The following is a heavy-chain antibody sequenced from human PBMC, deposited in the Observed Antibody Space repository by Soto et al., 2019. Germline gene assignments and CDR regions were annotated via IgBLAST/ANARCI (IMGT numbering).Heavy chain of an antibody. CDR2: IYYSGST. CDR3: ARVERGTATTVVDAFDI. CDR1: GGSISSSSYY. Sequence: SETLSLTCTVSGGSISSSSYYWGWIRQPPGKGLEWIGSIYYSGSTYYKQSLKSRVTISVDTSKNQFYLKLSSVTAADTAVYYCARVERGTATTVVDAFDIWGPGTMVTVSS. D-gene: IGHD1-1*01. J-gene: IGHJ3*02. V-gene: IGHV4-39*01.